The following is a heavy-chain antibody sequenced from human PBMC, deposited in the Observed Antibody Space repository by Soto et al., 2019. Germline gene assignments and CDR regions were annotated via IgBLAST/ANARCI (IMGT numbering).Heavy chain of an antibody. CDR3: ASLSSATNGYDFYGLDA. J-gene: IGHJ6*02. Sequence: GGSLRLSCAASGFTFNRYWMHWVRQTPGKGLMWVARINGEGITTDYADSVKGRFTISRDNAENTVSLQMNSLRAEDTAVYYCASLSSATNGYDFYGLDAWGQGTTVTVSS. V-gene: IGHV3-74*01. CDR1: GFTFNRYW. D-gene: IGHD3-22*01. CDR2: INGEGITT.